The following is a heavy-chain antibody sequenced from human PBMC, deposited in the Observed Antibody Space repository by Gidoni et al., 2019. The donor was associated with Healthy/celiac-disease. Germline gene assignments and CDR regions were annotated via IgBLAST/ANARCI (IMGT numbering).Heavy chain of an antibody. D-gene: IGHD6-13*01. CDR2: ISGSGGST. V-gene: IGHV3-23*01. CDR1: GFTFSSYA. Sequence: EVQLLESGGGLVQPGGSLRLSCAASGFTFSSYAMSWVRQAPGKGLEWVSAISGSGGSTYYADAVKGRFTISRDNSKNTLYLQMNSLRAEDTAVYYCAKDREGSSRIDLFDPWGQGTLVTVSS. CDR3: AKDREGSSRIDLFDP. J-gene: IGHJ5*02.